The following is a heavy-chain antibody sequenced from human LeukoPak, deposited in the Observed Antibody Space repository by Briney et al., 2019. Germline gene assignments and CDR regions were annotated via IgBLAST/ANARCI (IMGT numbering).Heavy chain of an antibody. J-gene: IGHJ4*02. D-gene: IGHD2-2*02. V-gene: IGHV4-30-2*01. CDR1: GDSISSGTYS. CDR2: ISHSGST. CDR3: ARGLIVPSTIFDY. Sequence: SQTLSLTCAVSGDSISSGTYSWTWIRQPPGKGLEWIVFISHSGSTYYNPSLKSRVTMSVDRSENQFSLKLSSVTAADTAVYYCARGLIVPSTIFDYWGQGALVTVSS.